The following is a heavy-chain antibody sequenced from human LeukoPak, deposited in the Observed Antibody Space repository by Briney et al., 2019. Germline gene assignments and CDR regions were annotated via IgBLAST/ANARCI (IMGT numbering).Heavy chain of an antibody. CDR2: FDPEDGET. D-gene: IGHD6-19*01. CDR3: ATAGGSGWADY. Sequence: GASVTVSCTVSGYTLTELSMHWVRQAPGKGLERMGGFDPEDGETIYAQKFQGRVTMTEDTSTDTAYMELSSLRSEDTAVYYCATAGGSGWADYWGQGTLVTVSS. CDR1: GYTLTELS. V-gene: IGHV1-24*01. J-gene: IGHJ4*02.